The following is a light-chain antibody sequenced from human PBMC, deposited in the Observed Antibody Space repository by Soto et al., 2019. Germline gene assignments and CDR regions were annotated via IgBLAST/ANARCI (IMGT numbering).Light chain of an antibody. CDR3: QQYGSSPRYT. CDR1: QTVGGNY. V-gene: IGKV3-20*01. CDR2: EAS. J-gene: IGKJ2*01. Sequence: EIVLTQSPGTLSLSPGERATLSCRASQTVGGNYLAWYQQKPGRAPRLLIYEASSRATGIPDRFSGSGSGTDFTLTISRLEPEDFAVYYCQQYGSSPRYTFGQGTKVDTK.